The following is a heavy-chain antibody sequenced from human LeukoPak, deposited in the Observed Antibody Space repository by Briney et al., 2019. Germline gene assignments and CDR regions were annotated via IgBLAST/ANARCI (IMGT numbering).Heavy chain of an antibody. J-gene: IGHJ4*02. Sequence: ASVKVSCKASGYTFTSYAMHWVRQAPGQRLEWMGWINAGNGNTKYSQKFQGRVTITRDTSASTAYMELSSLRSVDTAVYYCARGAYYYDSSGYSLADYYFDYWGQGTLVTVSS. CDR2: INAGNGNT. D-gene: IGHD3-22*01. CDR1: GYTFTSYA. V-gene: IGHV1-3*01. CDR3: ARGAYYYDSSGYSLADYYFDY.